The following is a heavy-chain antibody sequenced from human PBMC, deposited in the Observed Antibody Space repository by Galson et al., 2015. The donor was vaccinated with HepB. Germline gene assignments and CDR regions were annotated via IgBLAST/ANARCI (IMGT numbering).Heavy chain of an antibody. CDR2: ISHDGSNT. D-gene: IGHD3-10*01. J-gene: IGHJ4*02. V-gene: IGHV3-30*04. CDR3: ARPWDYGSGRTYFDF. CDR1: GFTFTNYA. Sequence: SLRLSCAASGFTFTNYAIHWVRQAPGKGLEWVALISHDGSNTYYADSVKGRFSISRDNSKNTLYLQMNSLRPEDTAVYTCARPWDYGSGRTYFDFWGQGTLVTVSS.